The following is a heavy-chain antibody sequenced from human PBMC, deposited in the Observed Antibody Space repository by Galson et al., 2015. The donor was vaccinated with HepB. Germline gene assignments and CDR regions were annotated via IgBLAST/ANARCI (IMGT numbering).Heavy chain of an antibody. Sequence: SLRHYCADSGFTFSPYRMHWVRQAPGKGLEWVSFINSDGSTTTYADSVQGRFTISRDNAKNTLYLHMNSLRAEDTAVYDCVRDANIGEAGKLYDYWGQGNMVIVSS. CDR2: INSDGSTT. CDR3: VRDANIGEAGKLYDY. V-gene: IGHV3-74*01. CDR1: GFTFSPYR. D-gene: IGHD6-13*01. J-gene: IGHJ4*02.